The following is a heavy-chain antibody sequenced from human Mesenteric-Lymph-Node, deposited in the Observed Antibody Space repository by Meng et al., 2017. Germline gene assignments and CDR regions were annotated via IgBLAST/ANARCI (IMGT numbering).Heavy chain of an antibody. CDR2: IVARDYFT. V-gene: IGHV3-23*01. J-gene: IGHJ4*02. Sequence: GESLKISCAASGFTLSDCAMSWVRQAPGQGLEWVSTIVARDYFTNYADSVKGRFTISRDNSKNTLYLQMNSLRAEDTAVYYCAKDGGSYYDILTGVDYWGQGTLVTVSS. CDR1: GFTLSDCA. CDR3: AKDGGSYYDILTGVDY. D-gene: IGHD3-9*01.